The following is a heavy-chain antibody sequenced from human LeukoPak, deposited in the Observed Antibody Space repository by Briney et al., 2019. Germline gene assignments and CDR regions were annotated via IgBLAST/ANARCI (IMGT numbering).Heavy chain of an antibody. V-gene: IGHV3-7*03. CDR3: AREGGESYGMDV. D-gene: IGHD3-10*01. J-gene: IGHJ6*04. CDR2: MKQHGSEK. CDR1: GFTFSSNW. Sequence: GGSLRLSCAASGFTFSSNWMSWVRQAPGKGLEWVANMKQHGSEKYYVDSVKGRFTISRDNAKNSLYLQMNSLRDEDTAVYYCAREGGESYGMDVWGKGTTVTVSS.